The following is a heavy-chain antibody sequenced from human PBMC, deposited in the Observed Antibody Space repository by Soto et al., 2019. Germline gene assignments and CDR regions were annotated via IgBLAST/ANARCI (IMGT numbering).Heavy chain of an antibody. D-gene: IGHD6-13*01. J-gene: IGHJ4*02. Sequence: QLQLQESGPGLVKPSETLSLTCTVSGGSISSSSYYWGWIRQPPGKGLEWIGSIYYSGSTYYNTSLKRRVTISVDTSKNQFSLKLSSVTAADTAVYYCARLVAAAEFDYWGQGTLVTVSS. CDR1: GGSISSSSYY. CDR2: IYYSGST. V-gene: IGHV4-39*01. CDR3: ARLVAAAEFDY.